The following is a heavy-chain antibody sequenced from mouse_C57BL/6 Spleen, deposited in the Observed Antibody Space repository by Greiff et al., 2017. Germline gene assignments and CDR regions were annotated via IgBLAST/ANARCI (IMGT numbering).Heavy chain of an antibody. CDR2: IDPSDSYT. V-gene: IGHV1-59*01. D-gene: IGHD3-2*02. CDR3: ARSLDGSGY. Sequence: QVQLQQPGAELVRPGTSVKLSCKASGYTFTSYWMHWVKQRPGQGLEWIGVIDPSDSYTNYNQKFKGKATLTVDTASSTAYMQLSSLTSEDSAVYYCARSLDGSGYWGQGTTLTVSS. CDR1: GYTFTSYW. J-gene: IGHJ2*01.